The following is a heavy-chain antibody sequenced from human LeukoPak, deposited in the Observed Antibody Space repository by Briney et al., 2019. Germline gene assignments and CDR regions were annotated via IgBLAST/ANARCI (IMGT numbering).Heavy chain of an antibody. Sequence: GGSLRLSCAASGFTFSSYWMSWVRQAPGKGLEWVANIKQDGSEKYYVDSVKGRFTISRDNAKNSLYLQMNSLRAEDTAVYYCARDQTGTGDSSGYYDLYYFDYWGQGTLVTVSS. CDR2: IKQDGSEK. J-gene: IGHJ4*02. CDR1: GFTFSSYW. CDR3: ARDQTGTGDSSGYYDLYYFDY. D-gene: IGHD3-22*01. V-gene: IGHV3-7*01.